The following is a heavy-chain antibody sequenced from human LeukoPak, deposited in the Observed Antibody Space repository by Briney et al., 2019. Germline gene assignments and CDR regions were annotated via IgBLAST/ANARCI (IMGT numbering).Heavy chain of an antibody. V-gene: IGHV1-18*01. CDR2: ISAYNGNT. CDR3: ARDRGYCGGDCYSPDY. CDR1: GYTFTNYG. J-gene: IGHJ4*02. Sequence: ASVKASCKASGYTFTNYGISWVRQAPGQGLEWMGWISAYNGNTNYAQKLQGRVTMTTDTSTSTACMELRSLRSDDTAVYYCARDRGYCGGDCYSPDYWGQGTLVTVSS. D-gene: IGHD2-21*02.